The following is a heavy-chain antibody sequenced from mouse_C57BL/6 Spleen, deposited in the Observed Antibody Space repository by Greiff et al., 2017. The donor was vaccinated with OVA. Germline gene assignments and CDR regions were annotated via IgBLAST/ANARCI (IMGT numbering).Heavy chain of an antibody. CDR3: ARGGNYGYYYAMDY. V-gene: IGHV1-82*01. CDR1: GYAFSSSW. D-gene: IGHD2-1*01. J-gene: IGHJ4*01. CDR2: IYPGDGDT. Sequence: VKLMESGPELVKPGASVKISCKASGYAFSSSWMNWVKQRPGKGLEWIGRIYPGDGDTNYNGKFKGKATLTADKSSSTAYMQLSSLTSEDSAVYFCARGGNYGYYYAMDYWGQGTSVTVSS.